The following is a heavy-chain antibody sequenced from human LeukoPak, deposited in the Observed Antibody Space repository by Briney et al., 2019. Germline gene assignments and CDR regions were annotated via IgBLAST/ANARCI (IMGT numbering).Heavy chain of an antibody. V-gene: IGHV3-9*02. CDR2: ISWNSGSI. CDR3: AKDSGVYGMDV. D-gene: IGHD3-10*01. Sequence: GGSLRLSCAVSGFTAGYNYMSWVRQAPGKGLEWVSGISWNSGSIGYADSVKGRFTISRDNAKNSLYRQMNSLRAEDTALYYCAKDSGVYGMDVWGQGTTVTVSS. CDR1: GFTAGYNY. J-gene: IGHJ6*02.